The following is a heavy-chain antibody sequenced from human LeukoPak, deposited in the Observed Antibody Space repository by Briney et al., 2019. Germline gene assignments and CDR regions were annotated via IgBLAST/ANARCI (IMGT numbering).Heavy chain of an antibody. CDR3: ARENTMVRGAFDAFDI. CDR1: GGSFSGYY. CDR2: INHSGST. Sequence: PSETLSLTCAVYGGSFSGYYWSWIRQPPGKGLEWIGEINHSGSTHYNPSLKSRVTISVDTSKNQFSLKLSSVTAADTAVYYCARENTMVRGAFDAFDIWGQGTMVTVSS. D-gene: IGHD3-10*01. J-gene: IGHJ3*02. V-gene: IGHV4-34*01.